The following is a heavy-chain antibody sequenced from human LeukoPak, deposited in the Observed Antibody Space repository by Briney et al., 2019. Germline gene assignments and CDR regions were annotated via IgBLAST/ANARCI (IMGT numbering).Heavy chain of an antibody. D-gene: IGHD3-16*02. CDR3: ARGGDDYVWGSYRGNYYFDY. CDR2: IYHSGST. Sequence: PSQTLSLTCAVSGGSISSGGYSWSWIRQPPGKGLEWIGYIYHSGSTYYNPSLKSRVTISVDRSKNQFSLKLSSVTAADTAVYYCARGGDDYVWGSYRGNYYFDYWGQGTLVTVSS. CDR1: GGSISSGGYS. J-gene: IGHJ4*02. V-gene: IGHV4-30-2*01.